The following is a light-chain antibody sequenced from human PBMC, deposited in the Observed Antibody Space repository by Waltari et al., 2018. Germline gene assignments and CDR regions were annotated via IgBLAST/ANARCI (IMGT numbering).Light chain of an antibody. CDR2: GTS. CDR3: QQRRDRPVT. CDR1: QRVDTY. V-gene: IGKV3-11*01. Sequence: VAPQSPALSSLPPGPRATLSCRASQRVDTYLVWYQQKPGQAPMLLISGTSNRAPGIPARFSGSGSGGTDFTLTISSLEPEDFGVYYCQQRRDRPVTFGQGTRLEIK. J-gene: IGKJ5*01.